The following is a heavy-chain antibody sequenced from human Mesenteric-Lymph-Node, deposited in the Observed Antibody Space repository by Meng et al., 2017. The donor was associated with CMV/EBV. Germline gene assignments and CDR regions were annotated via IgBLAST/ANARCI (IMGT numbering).Heavy chain of an antibody. CDR2: ISSSSSYI. D-gene: IGHD1-26*01. V-gene: IGHV3-21*04. CDR3: AKDSVVGAIGAFDI. CDR1: GFTFSSYS. J-gene: IGHJ3*02. Sequence: GGSLRLSCAASGFTFSSYSLNWVRQAPGKGLEWVSSISSSSSYIYYADSVKGRFTISRDNAKNSLYLQMNSLRAEDTALYYCAKDSVVGAIGAFDIWGQGTMVTVSS.